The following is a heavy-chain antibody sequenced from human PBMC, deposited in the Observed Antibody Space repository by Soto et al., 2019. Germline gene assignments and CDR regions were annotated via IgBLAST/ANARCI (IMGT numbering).Heavy chain of an antibody. CDR2: INGIGDFT. CDR1: GFTFSNFA. Sequence: GGSLRLSCAASGFTFSNFAMTWVRQAPGKGLEWVSAINGIGDFTYYADSVKGRFTISRDNSKNTLYLQMNSLRAEDTAVYYCAKGAVSTRRLPGANDCWGQGTLVTVSS. CDR3: AKGAVSTRRLPGANDC. V-gene: IGHV3-23*01. D-gene: IGHD2-2*01. J-gene: IGHJ4*02.